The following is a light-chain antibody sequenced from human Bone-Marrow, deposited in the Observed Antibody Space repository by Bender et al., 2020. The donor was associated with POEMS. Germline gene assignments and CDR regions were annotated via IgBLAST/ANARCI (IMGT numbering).Light chain of an antibody. J-gene: IGLJ2*01. Sequence: SYEVTQPSSVSVSPGQTASITCSGDDLGDKYVARYQQKPGQSPVLVIYQDTKRPSGIPERFSGSNSGNTATLTISGTQAMDEADYYCQAWDTYSVIFGGGTKLNVL. CDR1: DLGDKY. CDR2: QDT. CDR3: QAWDTYSVI. V-gene: IGLV3-1*01.